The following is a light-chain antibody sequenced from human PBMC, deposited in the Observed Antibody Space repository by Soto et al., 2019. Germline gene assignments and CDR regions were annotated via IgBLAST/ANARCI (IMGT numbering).Light chain of an antibody. CDR3: QQYNNWPPVT. J-gene: IGKJ5*01. V-gene: IGKV3-15*01. CDR1: QSVNSN. Sequence: IVMTQSPATLSVSPGDRATLSCRASQSVNSNLAWYQQRPGQAPRLLIYGASTRATGIPGRFSGSGSGTEFTLTISNLQSEDFAVYYYQQYNNWPPVTFGQGTQLEVK. CDR2: GAS.